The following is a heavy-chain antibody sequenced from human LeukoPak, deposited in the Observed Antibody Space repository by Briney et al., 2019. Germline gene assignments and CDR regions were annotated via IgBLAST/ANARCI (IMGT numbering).Heavy chain of an antibody. D-gene: IGHD3-10*01. CDR3: AKESHYCGPGKGGMDV. V-gene: IGHV3-23*01. Sequence: PGGSLRLSCAASGFTFSNYAMNWVRQAPGEGLEWVSGVSGSGGSTYYADSVKGRFTISRDNYKNTLYLQMNSLRAEDTAVYYCAKESHYCGPGKGGMDVWGQGTTVTVSS. CDR2: VSGSGGST. CDR1: GFTFSNYA. J-gene: IGHJ6*02.